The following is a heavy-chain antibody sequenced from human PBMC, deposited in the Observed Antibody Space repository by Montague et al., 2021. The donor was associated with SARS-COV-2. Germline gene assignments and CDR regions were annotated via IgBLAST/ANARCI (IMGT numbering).Heavy chain of an antibody. D-gene: IGHD3-10*01. CDR3: ARLGDGVVPSPILGVGPYYSYYYMDV. CDR1: GGSFSTYS. CDR2: IHHGVST. J-gene: IGHJ6*03. V-gene: IGHV4-34*01. Sequence: SETLSLTCAVHGGSFSTYSWNWIRQPPGKGLEWIGEIHHGVSTNYNPSLKSRFTISADTSKNQFSLKLTSVAAADTAVYYCARLGDGVVPSPILGVGPYYSYYYMDVWGKGTTVTVSS.